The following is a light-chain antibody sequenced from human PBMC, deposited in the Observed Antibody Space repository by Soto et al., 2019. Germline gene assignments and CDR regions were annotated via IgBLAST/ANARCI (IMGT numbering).Light chain of an antibody. V-gene: IGKV1-5*03. CDR2: KAS. Sequence: DIQMTQSPSTLSASVGDRVTITCRASQSISSWLAWYQQKPGKAPNLLIYKASILESGVPSRFSGSGCGTEVILTISSLQPDDLATYFCQQYDDFAPYSFGQGTKLEI. CDR3: QQYDDFAPYS. J-gene: IGKJ2*03. CDR1: QSISSW.